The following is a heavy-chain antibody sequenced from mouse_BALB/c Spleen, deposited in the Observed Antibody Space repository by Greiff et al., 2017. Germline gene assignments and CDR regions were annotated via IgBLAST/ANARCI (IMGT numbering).Heavy chain of an antibody. Sequence: VQLKESGPELVKPGASVKMSCKASGYTFTSYVMHWVKQKPGQGLEWIGYINPYNDGTKYNEKFKGKATLTSDKSSSTAYMELSSLTSEDSAVYYCARVYYDLYYYAMDYWGQGTSVTVSS. D-gene: IGHD2-4*01. CDR1: GYTFTSYV. J-gene: IGHJ4*01. V-gene: IGHV1-14*01. CDR2: INPYNDGT. CDR3: ARVYYDLYYYAMDY.